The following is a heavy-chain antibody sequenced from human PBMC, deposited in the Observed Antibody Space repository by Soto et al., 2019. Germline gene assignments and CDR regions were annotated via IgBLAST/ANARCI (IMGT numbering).Heavy chain of an antibody. J-gene: IGHJ4*02. CDR1: GSTFSNYA. V-gene: IGHV3-23*01. CDR2: IGGSGGTT. Sequence: GGSLRLSCAASGSTFSNYAMGWVRQAPGRGLEWVAAIGGSGGTTYNVDSVKGRFTISRDNSKNTLFLQLNSLRVDDTAVYFCAKIAEAVAGTVYGYWGQGTLVTVSS. D-gene: IGHD6-19*01. CDR3: AKIAEAVAGTVYGY.